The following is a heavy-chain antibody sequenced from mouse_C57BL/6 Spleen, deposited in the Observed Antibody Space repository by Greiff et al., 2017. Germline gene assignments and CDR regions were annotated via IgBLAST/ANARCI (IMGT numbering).Heavy chain of an antibody. V-gene: IGHV1-62-2*01. Sequence: QVHVKQSGAELVKPGASVKLSCKASGYTFTEYTIHWVKQRSGQGLEWIGWFYPGSGSIKYNEKFKDKATLTADKSSSTVYMELSRLTSEYSAVYFCARHGRDQRSYPAWFAYWGQGTLVTVSA. J-gene: IGHJ3*01. CDR1: GYTFTEYT. CDR3: ARHGRDQRSYPAWFAY. D-gene: IGHD1-1*01. CDR2: FYPGSGSI.